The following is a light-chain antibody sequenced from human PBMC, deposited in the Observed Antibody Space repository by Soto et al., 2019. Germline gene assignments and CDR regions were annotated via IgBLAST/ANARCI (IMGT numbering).Light chain of an antibody. CDR3: QQYSIWRT. CDR1: QSVSSN. J-gene: IGKJ1*01. Sequence: EIVMTQYPATLSVSPGERATLSCRASQSVSSNLAWYQQKPGQAPRLLIYGASTRATGIPARFSGSGSGTEFTLTISGLQSEDFAVYYCQQYSIWRTFGQGTKVDIK. CDR2: GAS. V-gene: IGKV3-15*01.